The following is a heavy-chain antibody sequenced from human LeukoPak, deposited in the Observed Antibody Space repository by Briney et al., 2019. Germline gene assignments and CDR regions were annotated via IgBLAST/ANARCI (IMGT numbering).Heavy chain of an antibody. V-gene: IGHV5-51*01. D-gene: IGHD4-23*01. CDR1: GYGFSSYW. Sequence: ESLKISCHGSGYGFSSYWIVRVRQLPAKGVEYMGIIFPGSSDTRYSQSFQGQVTISAEKSITTAYLQWSSLKGSDTAMYYCARHTTVGGSLRFDYWGQGALVTVSS. J-gene: IGHJ4*02. CDR2: IFPGSSDT. CDR3: ARHTTVGGSLRFDY.